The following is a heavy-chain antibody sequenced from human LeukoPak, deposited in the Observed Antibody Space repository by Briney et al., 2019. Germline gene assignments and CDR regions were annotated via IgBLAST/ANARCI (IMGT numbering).Heavy chain of an antibody. CDR3: ARAADSSGNEDY. V-gene: IGHV4-34*01. Sequence: SETLSLTCAVYGGSFSGYYWSWIRQPPGKGLEWIGEINHSGSTNYNPSLKSRVTISVDTSKNQFSLKLSSVTAADTAVYYCARAADSSGNEDYWGQGTLVTVSS. J-gene: IGHJ4*02. CDR1: GGSFSGYY. D-gene: IGHD3-22*01. CDR2: INHSGST.